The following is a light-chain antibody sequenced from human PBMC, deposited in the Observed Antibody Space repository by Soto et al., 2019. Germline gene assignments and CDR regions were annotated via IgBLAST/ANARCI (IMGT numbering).Light chain of an antibody. CDR2: DVN. CDR1: SSDVGNYNY. Sequence: QSALTQPRSVSGSPGQSVTISCPGTSSDVGNYNYVSWYQQHPGKAPKVMIYDVNKWPSGVPDRFSGSKSGNTASLTISGLQAEDEADYYCCSYAGSYTLVFGGGTKLTVL. CDR3: CSYAGSYTLV. J-gene: IGLJ3*02. V-gene: IGLV2-11*01.